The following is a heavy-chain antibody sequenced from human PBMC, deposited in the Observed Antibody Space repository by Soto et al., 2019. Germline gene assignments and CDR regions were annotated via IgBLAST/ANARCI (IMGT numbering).Heavy chain of an antibody. J-gene: IGHJ6*03. CDR3: ARLYSSSTIYYYYYMDV. Sequence: SETLSLTCTVSGGSISSYYWSWIRQPPGKGLEWIGYIYYSGSTNYNPSLKSRVTISVDTSKNQFSLKLSSVTAADTAVYYCARLYSSSTIYYYYYMDVWGKGTTVTVS. D-gene: IGHD6-13*01. CDR1: GGSISSYY. V-gene: IGHV4-59*08. CDR2: IYYSGST.